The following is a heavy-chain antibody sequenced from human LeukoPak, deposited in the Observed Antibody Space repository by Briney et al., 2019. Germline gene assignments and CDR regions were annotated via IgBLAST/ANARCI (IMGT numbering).Heavy chain of an antibody. J-gene: IGHJ4*02. Sequence: GGSLRLSCAASGFTFSSYGMHWVRQAPGKGLEWVAFIRYDGSNKYYADSVKGRFTISRDNSKNTLYLQMNSLRAEDTAVYYCARDHGSSYREDYFDYWGQGTLVTVSS. CDR1: GFTFSSYG. V-gene: IGHV3-30*02. CDR2: IRYDGSNK. CDR3: ARDHGSSYREDYFDY. D-gene: IGHD6-13*01.